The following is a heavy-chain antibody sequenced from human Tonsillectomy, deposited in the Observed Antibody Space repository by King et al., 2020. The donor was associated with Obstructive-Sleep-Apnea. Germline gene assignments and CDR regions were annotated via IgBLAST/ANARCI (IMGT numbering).Heavy chain of an antibody. CDR3: ASLHYDILTGYNFDY. CDR1: GGSISSYY. V-gene: IGHV4-59*08. Sequence: QLQESGPGLVKPSETLSLTCTVSGGSISSYYWSCILQPPGKGLEWIGYIDYSGSTNYNPSLKSRVTISVDTSKNQFSLKLSSVTAAATAVYYCASLHYDILTGYNFDYWGQGTLVTVSS. CDR2: IDYSGST. J-gene: IGHJ4*02. D-gene: IGHD3-9*01.